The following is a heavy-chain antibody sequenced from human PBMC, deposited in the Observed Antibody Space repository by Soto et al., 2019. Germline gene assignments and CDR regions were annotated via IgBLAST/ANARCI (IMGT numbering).Heavy chain of an antibody. CDR1: GDSNSSYS. Sequence: PSETLSLTCTVSGDSNSSYSWSWIRQPPGKGLEWIGNIHYNGNTKYSPSLKSRVTMSVDTSKNHFSLKLISVTTADTAVYFCAREGNLGRWIQPLDSWGQGTLVTVSS. CDR2: IHYNGNT. CDR3: AREGNLGRWIQPLDS. J-gene: IGHJ4*02. V-gene: IGHV4-59*01. D-gene: IGHD2-2*03.